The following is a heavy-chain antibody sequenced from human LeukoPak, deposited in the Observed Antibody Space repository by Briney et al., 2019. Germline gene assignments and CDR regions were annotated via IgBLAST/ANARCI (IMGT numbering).Heavy chain of an antibody. CDR3: ARVSARGGYGDDYFDY. J-gene: IGHJ4*02. CDR1: GGSISSSSYY. D-gene: IGHD4-17*01. V-gene: IGHV4-39*07. CDR2: IYRSGNT. Sequence: SETLSLTCTVSGGSISSSSYYWGWIRQPPGKGLEWIGNIYRSGNTYYNPSLRSRVTISIDTSKNQFSLKVNSVTAAETAMYYCARVSARGGYGDDYFDYWGQGTLVTVSS.